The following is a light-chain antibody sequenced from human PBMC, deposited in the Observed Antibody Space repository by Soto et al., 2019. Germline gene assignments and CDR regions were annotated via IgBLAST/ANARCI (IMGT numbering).Light chain of an antibody. J-gene: IGKJ4*01. V-gene: IGKV3-11*01. CDR2: DTS. Sequence: VLTQSPAILSLSPGERAILSCRASQSVEKYLVWYQQKPGQAPRLLIYDTSNRATGIPARFSGSGSETDFTLTISSLEPEDFAVYYCQQRKHWPPLTFGGGTKVELK. CDR3: QQRKHWPPLT. CDR1: QSVEKY.